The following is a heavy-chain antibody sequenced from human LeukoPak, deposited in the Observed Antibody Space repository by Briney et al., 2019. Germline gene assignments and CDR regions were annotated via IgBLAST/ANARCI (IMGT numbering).Heavy chain of an antibody. Sequence: GGSLRLSCAASGFSFSSYWMSWVRQAPGKGLEWVANIKQDGSEKYYVDSVKGRFTISRDNAKYSLYLQMDSLRAEDTAVYYCARDKRTGDSYFDSWGQGTLVTVSS. J-gene: IGHJ4*02. CDR2: IKQDGSEK. D-gene: IGHD7-27*01. V-gene: IGHV3-7*01. CDR1: GFSFSSYW. CDR3: ARDKRTGDSYFDS.